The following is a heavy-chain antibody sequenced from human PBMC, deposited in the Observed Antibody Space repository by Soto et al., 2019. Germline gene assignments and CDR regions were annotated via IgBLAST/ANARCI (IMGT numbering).Heavy chain of an antibody. J-gene: IGHJ3*02. V-gene: IGHV4-34*01. D-gene: IGHD1-1*01. Sequence: KPSETLSLTCAVYGGSFSGYYWSWIRQPPGKGLEWIGEINHSGSTNYNPSLKSRVTISVDTSKNQFSLKLSSVTAADTAVYYCARPEAQHFDIWGKGTMVT. CDR3: ARPEAQHFDI. CDR1: GGSFSGYY. CDR2: INHSGST.